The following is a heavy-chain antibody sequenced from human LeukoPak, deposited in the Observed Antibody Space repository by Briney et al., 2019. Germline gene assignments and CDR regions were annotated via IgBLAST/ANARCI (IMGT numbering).Heavy chain of an antibody. J-gene: IGHJ6*03. CDR1: GYSFTSYW. D-gene: IGHD2-21*02. CDR3: ARHVGDSYYYYYYMDV. V-gene: IGHV5-51*01. Sequence: GESLKISCKGSGYSFTSYWIGWVRQMPGKGLEWMGIIYPGDSDNRYSPSFQGQVTISADKSISTAYLQWSSLKALDTAMYYCARHVGDSYYYYYYMDVWGKGTTVTVSS. CDR2: IYPGDSDN.